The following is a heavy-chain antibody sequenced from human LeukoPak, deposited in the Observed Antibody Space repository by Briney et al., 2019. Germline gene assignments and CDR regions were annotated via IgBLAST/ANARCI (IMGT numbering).Heavy chain of an antibody. CDR1: GFTFSSYW. J-gene: IGHJ6*02. V-gene: IGHV3-74*01. CDR2: INSDGTST. CDR3: ARGGGGVVQYGLDV. Sequence: GGSLRLSCAASGFTFSSYWMHWVRQAPGKGLVWVSRINSDGTSTNYADSVKGRFSISRDNAKNTLCLQMNSLRDEDTAVYYCARGGGGVVQYGLDVWGQGTTVTVSS. D-gene: IGHD2-21*01.